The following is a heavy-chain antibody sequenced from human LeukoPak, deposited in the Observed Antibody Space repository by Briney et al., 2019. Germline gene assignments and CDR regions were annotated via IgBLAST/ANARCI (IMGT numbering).Heavy chain of an antibody. CDR2: ISNDGSRK. Sequence: GRSLRLSCAPSGFTFSRHGMHWVRQAPGKGLEWVTIISNDGSRKYYAHSVEGRFTISRDNSKNTLYLQMDSLRAEDTAVYYCARDRAWNYFDYWGQGTLVTVSS. CDR3: ARDRAWNYFDY. J-gene: IGHJ4*02. CDR1: GFTFSRHG. D-gene: IGHD3-3*01. V-gene: IGHV3-30*03.